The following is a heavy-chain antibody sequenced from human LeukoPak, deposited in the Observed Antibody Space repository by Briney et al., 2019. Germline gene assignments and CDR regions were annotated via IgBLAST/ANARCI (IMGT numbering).Heavy chain of an antibody. CDR3: ARTIAYCGGDCYSEVDWFDP. CDR2: ISSSSSYI. Sequence: PGGSLRLSCAASGFTFSSYSMNWVRQAPGKGLEWVSSISSSSSYIYYADSVKGRFTISRDNAKNSLYLQMNSLRAEDTAVYYCARTIAYCGGDCYSEVDWFDPWGQGTLVTVSS. V-gene: IGHV3-21*01. D-gene: IGHD2-21*02. J-gene: IGHJ5*02. CDR1: GFTFSSYS.